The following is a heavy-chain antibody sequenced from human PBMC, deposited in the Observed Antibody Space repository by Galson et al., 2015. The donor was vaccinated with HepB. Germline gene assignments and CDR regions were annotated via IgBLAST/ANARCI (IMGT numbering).Heavy chain of an antibody. CDR3: ARSIRLSIAASGTGFDY. Sequence: SVKVSCKASGYTFTSYYMYWLRQAPGQGLEWMGIINHRGGSTSYAQKFQSRVTMTRDTSTSTFYMELSSLRSEDTAVYYCARSIRLSIAASGTGFDYWGQGTLVTVSS. CDR1: GYTFTSYY. D-gene: IGHD6-13*01. CDR2: INHRGGST. V-gene: IGHV1-46*03. J-gene: IGHJ4*02.